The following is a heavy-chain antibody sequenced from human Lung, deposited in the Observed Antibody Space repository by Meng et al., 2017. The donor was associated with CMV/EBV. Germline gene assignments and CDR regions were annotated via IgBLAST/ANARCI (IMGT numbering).Heavy chain of an antibody. V-gene: IGHV5-51*01. D-gene: IGHD4-23*01. CDR3: ARHRSGDYVGNGNYYYYYYGMDA. Sequence: CTGSGYXFTSYWIGWVRQMPGKGLEWMGIIYPGDSDTRYSPSFQGQVTISADKSISTAYLQRSCLKASDTAMYYCARHRSGDYVGNGNYYYYYYGMDAXGQGXTVTVSS. J-gene: IGHJ6*02. CDR2: IYPGDSDT. CDR1: GYXFTSYW.